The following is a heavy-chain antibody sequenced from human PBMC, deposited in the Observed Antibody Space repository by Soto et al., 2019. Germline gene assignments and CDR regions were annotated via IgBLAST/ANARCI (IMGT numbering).Heavy chain of an antibody. CDR1: GFTFSGSA. Sequence: VGSLRLSCAASGFTFSGSAMHLVRQASGKGLEWVGRNRSKANSYATAYAASVKGRFTISRDDSKNTAYLQMNSLKTEDTAVYYCTSGGGPDTAMVMGYYYYGMDVWGQGTTVTVSS. V-gene: IGHV3-73*01. J-gene: IGHJ6*02. D-gene: IGHD5-18*01. CDR3: TSGGGPDTAMVMGYYYYGMDV. CDR2: NRSKANSYAT.